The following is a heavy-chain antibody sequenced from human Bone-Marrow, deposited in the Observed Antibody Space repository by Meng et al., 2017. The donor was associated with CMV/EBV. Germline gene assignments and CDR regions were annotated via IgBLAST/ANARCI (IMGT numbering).Heavy chain of an antibody. V-gene: IGHV3-23*01. CDR3: AKDSFSAINSWFGGDS. D-gene: IGHD3-10*01. Sequence: GGSLRLSCAASGITFSSYAMGWVRQAPGKGLEWVSAISGTGATTYYADSVKGRFTISRDNSKDTLYLQMNSLGAEDTAVYYCAKDSFSAINSWFGGDSWGQGTLVTGSS. CDR1: GITFSSYA. J-gene: IGHJ4*02. CDR2: ISGTGATT.